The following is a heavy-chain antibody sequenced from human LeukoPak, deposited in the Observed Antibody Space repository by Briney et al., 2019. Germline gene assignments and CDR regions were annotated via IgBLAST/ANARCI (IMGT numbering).Heavy chain of an antibody. D-gene: IGHD2-2*01. CDR2: ISSSSSYI. CDR3: ARECSSTSCRTSEAGPPDY. CDR1: GFTFSSYS. J-gene: IGHJ4*02. Sequence: GGSLRLSCAASGFTFSSYSMNWVRQAPGKGLEWVSSISSSSSYIYYADSVKGRFTISRDNAKNSLYLQMNSLRAEDTAVYYCARECSSTSCRTSEAGPPDYWGQGTLVTVSS. V-gene: IGHV3-21*01.